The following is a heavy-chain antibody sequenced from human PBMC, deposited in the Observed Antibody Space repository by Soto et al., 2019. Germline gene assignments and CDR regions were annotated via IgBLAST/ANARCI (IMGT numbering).Heavy chain of an antibody. CDR1: GFTFSVSA. CDR3: ARRAEWEYYDGMDV. V-gene: IGHV3-73*02. Sequence: EVQLVESGGGLVQPGGSLKLSCAVSGFTFSVSAIHWVRQASGKGLEWVGRIRSKADNYATAYGASVKGRFSISRDDSKTTAYLQMGSRNTEDTAVYDCARRAEWEYYDGMDVWGQGTTVTVSS. CDR2: IRSKADNYAT. J-gene: IGHJ6*02. D-gene: IGHD1-26*01.